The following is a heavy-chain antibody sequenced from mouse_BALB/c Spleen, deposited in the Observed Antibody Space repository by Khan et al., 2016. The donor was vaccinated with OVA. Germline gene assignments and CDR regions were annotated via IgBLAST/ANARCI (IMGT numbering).Heavy chain of an antibody. CDR1: GFSLTDYG. Sequence: VKPEVSGPGLVAPSQSLSITCTVSGFSLTDYGVSWIRQPPGKGLEWLGVIWGGGSTYYNSALKSRLSISKDNSKSQVFLKMNSLQTDDTAMYYCAKGLWSYYFALDYWGQGTSVTVSS. CDR3: AKGLWSYYFALDY. D-gene: IGHD3-1*01. V-gene: IGHV2-6-5*01. J-gene: IGHJ4*01. CDR2: IWGGGST.